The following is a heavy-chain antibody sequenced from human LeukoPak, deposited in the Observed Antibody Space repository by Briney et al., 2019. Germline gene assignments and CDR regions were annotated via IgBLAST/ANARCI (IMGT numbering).Heavy chain of an antibody. CDR3: ARESRMGSYAFDI. D-gene: IGHD1-26*01. Sequence: PGRSLRLSCAASGFVFSTYGMHWVRQAPGKGLEWVAVIWDDGSNQYYVDSVKGRFTISRDNSKNSLYLQMNSLRAEDTAVYYCARESRMGSYAFDIWGQGTMVTVSS. V-gene: IGHV3-33*01. J-gene: IGHJ3*02. CDR1: GFVFSTYG. CDR2: IWDDGSNQ.